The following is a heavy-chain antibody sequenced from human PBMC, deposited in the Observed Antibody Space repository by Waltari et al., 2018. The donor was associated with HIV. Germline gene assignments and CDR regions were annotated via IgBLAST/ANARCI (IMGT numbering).Heavy chain of an antibody. V-gene: IGHV4-4*07. CDR3: ARVGLQLWDYGMDV. CDR1: GGSISSYY. J-gene: IGHJ6*02. D-gene: IGHD5-18*01. CDR2: IYTSGST. Sequence: QVQLQESGPGLVKPSETLSLTCTVSGGSISSYYWSWIRQPAGKGLEWIGRIYTSGSTNDNPSLKSRVTMSVDTPKNQFSLKLSSVTAADTAVYYCARVGLQLWDYGMDVWGQGTTVTVSS.